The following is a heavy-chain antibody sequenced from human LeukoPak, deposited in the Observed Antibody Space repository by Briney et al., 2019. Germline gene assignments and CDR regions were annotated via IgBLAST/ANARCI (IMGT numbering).Heavy chain of an antibody. V-gene: IGHV1-46*01. CDR1: GYSFTSYY. J-gene: IGHJ4*02. CDR3: ARERSYHASGSSPPDY. CDR2: VNPSGGST. D-gene: IGHD3-10*01. Sequence: ASVKVSCKASGYSFTSYYLHWVRQAPGQGLEWMAIVNPSGGSTSYAQKFQGRVTMTRDTSTSTVYMELSSLRFEDTAVYYCARERSYHASGSSPPDYWGQGTLVTVSS.